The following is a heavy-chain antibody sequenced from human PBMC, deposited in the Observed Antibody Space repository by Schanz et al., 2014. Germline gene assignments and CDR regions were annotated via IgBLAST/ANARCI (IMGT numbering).Heavy chain of an antibody. J-gene: IGHJ4*02. D-gene: IGHD5-18*01. V-gene: IGHV3-30*18. Sequence: QVFLAGSGGGVVQPGRSLRLSCAASGFTFSQYGMHWVRQAPGKGLEWVAVISYDGTNEYYAESVKGRFTISRDNAKNTFYLHMNSLRNEDTAVYFCAKDRGDGYSNGIFQYWGLGTLVTVSS. CDR2: ISYDGTNE. CDR3: AKDRGDGYSNGIFQY. CDR1: GFTFSQYG.